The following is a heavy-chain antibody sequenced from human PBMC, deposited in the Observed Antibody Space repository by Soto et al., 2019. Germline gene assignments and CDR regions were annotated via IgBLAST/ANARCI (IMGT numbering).Heavy chain of an antibody. D-gene: IGHD1-1*01. J-gene: IGHJ4*02. CDR1: GFTFSSYS. V-gene: IGHV3-48*01. Sequence: PGESLKISCAASGFTFSSYSLNWVRQAPGKGLEWVSYITSSGTTTYYADSVKGRFTISRDTSKNMVFLQMSTLGAEDTAVYYCAGSGGNSVWGQGSLVTVSS. CDR2: ITSSGTTT. CDR3: AGSGGNSV.